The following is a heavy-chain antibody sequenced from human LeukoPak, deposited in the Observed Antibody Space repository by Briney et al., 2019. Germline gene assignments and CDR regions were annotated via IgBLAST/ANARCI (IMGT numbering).Heavy chain of an antibody. CDR3: AREGLGAGFSGIDI. Sequence: GGSLTLSCAASAFTFRSYDMHWVRQTPGKGLEWVSAIDTVRGTYYSGSVKGRFTISRENAKNSLFLQMDSLRAGDTAVYYCAREGLGAGFSGIDIWGQGTVVTVSS. CDR1: AFTFRSYD. V-gene: IGHV3-13*04. CDR2: IDTVRGT. D-gene: IGHD3-3*01. J-gene: IGHJ3*02.